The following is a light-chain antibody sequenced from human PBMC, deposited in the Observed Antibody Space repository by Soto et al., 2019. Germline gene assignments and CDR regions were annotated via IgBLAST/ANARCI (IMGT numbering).Light chain of an antibody. CDR1: SSDVGGYNL. Sequence: QSVLTQPPSASGSPGQSVTISCAGTSSDVGGYNLVSWYQQHPGKAPKHMIYEVIKRPSGVPDRFSGSKSGNTASLTVSGLHAEDEADYYCSSYSGSDNFVVFGGGTKLPV. CDR2: EVI. CDR3: SSYSGSDNFVV. V-gene: IGLV2-8*01. J-gene: IGLJ2*01.